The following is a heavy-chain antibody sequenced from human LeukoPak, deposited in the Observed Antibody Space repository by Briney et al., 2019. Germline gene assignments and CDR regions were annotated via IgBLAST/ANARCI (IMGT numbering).Heavy chain of an antibody. J-gene: IGHJ6*03. CDR1: GFTVSSNY. CDR3: ARGQLISWYYYYMDV. Sequence: GGSLRLSCAASGFTVSSNYMSWVRQAPGKGLEWVSVIYSGGSTYYADSVKGRFTISRDNSKNTLYLQMNSLRAEDTAVYYCARGQLISWYYYYMDVWGKGTTVTVSS. V-gene: IGHV3-53*01. D-gene: IGHD6-13*01. CDR2: IYSGGST.